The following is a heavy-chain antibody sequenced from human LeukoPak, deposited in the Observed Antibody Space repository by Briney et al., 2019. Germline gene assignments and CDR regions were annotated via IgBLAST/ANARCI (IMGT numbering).Heavy chain of an antibody. D-gene: IGHD6-13*01. CDR2: IYTSGST. CDR3: EREAGGQQLGYY. Sequence: SETPSLTCTASGGSISSYYWSWIRQPPGKGLEWIGRIYTSGSTNYNPSLKSRVTMSVDTSKTQFYLKLSSVTGAETGVYYCEREAGGQQLGYYWAQGPLVTVSS. V-gene: IGHV4-4*07. CDR1: GGSISSYY. J-gene: IGHJ4*02.